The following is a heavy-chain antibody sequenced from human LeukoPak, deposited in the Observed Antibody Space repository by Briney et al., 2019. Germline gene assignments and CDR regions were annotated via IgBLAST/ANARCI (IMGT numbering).Heavy chain of an antibody. V-gene: IGHV3-23*01. CDR1: GFTFSSYA. J-gene: IGHJ4*02. CDR2: ISGSGGST. CDR3: AKASVVVVVAATPSY. D-gene: IGHD2-15*01. Sequence: PGGSLRLSCAASGFTFSSYAMSWVRQASGKGLEWVSAISGSGGSTYYADSVKGRFTISRDNSKNTLYLQMNSLRAEDTAVYYCAKASVVVVVAATPSYWGQGTLVTVSS.